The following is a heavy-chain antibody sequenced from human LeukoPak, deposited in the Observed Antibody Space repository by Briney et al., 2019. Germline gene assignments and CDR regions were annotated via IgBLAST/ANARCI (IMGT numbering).Heavy chain of an antibody. CDR3: ARDLGSSNWYPFDY. CDR2: ISSSTTNI. J-gene: IGHJ4*02. D-gene: IGHD6-13*01. CDR1: GFTFSSYS. V-gene: IGHV3-21*01. Sequence: GGSLRLFCAASGFTFSSYSMNWVRQAPGKGLEWVSSISSSTTNIYYADSVKGRFTISRDNAKNSLYLQMNSLRAEDTAVYYCARDLGSSNWYPFDYWGQGTLVTVSS.